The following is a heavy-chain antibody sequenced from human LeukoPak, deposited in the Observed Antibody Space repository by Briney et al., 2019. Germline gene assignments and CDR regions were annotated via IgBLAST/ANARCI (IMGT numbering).Heavy chain of an antibody. Sequence: SETLSLTCAVYGGSFSGYYWSWIRQPPGKGLEWIGEINHSGSTNYNPSLKSRVTISVDTSKNQFSLKLSSVTAADTAVYYCARGRRITTVRGVIPPAFDIWGQGTMVTVSS. V-gene: IGHV4-34*01. D-gene: IGHD3-10*01. CDR3: ARGRRITTVRGVIPPAFDI. J-gene: IGHJ3*02. CDR1: GGSFSGYY. CDR2: INHSGST.